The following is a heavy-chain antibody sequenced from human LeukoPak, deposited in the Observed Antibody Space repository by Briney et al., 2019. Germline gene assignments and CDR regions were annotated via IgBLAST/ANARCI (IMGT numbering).Heavy chain of an antibody. CDR2: ISSSGSTI. D-gene: IGHD6-13*01. CDR1: GFTFSDYY. Sequence: GGSLRLSCAASGFTFSDYYMSWIRQAPGKGLEWVSYISSSGSTIYYADSVKGRFTISRDNAKNSLYLQMNSLRAEDTAVYYCARDRVWKAAATTPDAFDIWGQGTMVTVSS. V-gene: IGHV3-11*01. J-gene: IGHJ3*02. CDR3: ARDRVWKAAATTPDAFDI.